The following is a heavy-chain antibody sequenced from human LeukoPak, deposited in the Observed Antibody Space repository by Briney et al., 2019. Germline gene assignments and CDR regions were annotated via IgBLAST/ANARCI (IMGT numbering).Heavy chain of an antibody. V-gene: IGHV4-4*02. CDR1: GGSISSSNW. Sequence: PSGTLSLTCAVSGGSISSSNWWSWVRQPPGKGLEWIGEIYHSGSTNYNPSLKSRVTISVDKSKNQFSLKLSSVTAADTAVYYCASIAAAGGDYYYYGMDVWGQGTTVTVSS. CDR2: IYHSGST. CDR3: ASIAAAGGDYYYYGMDV. D-gene: IGHD6-13*01. J-gene: IGHJ6*02.